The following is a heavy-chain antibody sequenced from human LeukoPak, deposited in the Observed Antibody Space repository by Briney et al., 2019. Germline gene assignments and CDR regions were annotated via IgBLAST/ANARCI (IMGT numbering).Heavy chain of an antibody. CDR2: ISWNSGSI. Sequence: GRSVRLSCAASGFTFDDYAMHWVRQAPGKGLEWVSGISWNSGSIGYADSVKGRFTISRDNAKNSLYLQLNSLRAEDTALYYCAKDSSSGWYRPGWFDPWGQGTLVTVSS. D-gene: IGHD6-19*01. J-gene: IGHJ5*02. V-gene: IGHV3-9*01. CDR1: GFTFDDYA. CDR3: AKDSSSGWYRPGWFDP.